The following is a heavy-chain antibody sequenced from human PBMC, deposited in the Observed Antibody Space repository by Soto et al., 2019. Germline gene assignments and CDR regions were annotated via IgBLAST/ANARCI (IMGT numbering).Heavy chain of an antibody. CDR1: GDTFKNCV. Sequence: QVQVVQSGVEVRRPGSSVKVSCKASGDTFKNCVISWVRQAPGQGLEWMGGIIPLFGTTDFAQRFQGRLTITTDESTTTAYMEMSRLRSEDTATYYCAAELGFGKLSVGWGQGPTVIVS. V-gene: IGHV1-69*01. CDR3: AAELGFGKLSVG. D-gene: IGHD3-10*01. CDR2: IIPLFGTT. J-gene: IGHJ6*02.